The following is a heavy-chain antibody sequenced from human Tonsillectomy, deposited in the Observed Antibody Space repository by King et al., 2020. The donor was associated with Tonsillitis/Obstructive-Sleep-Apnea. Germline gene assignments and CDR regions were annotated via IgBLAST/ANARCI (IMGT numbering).Heavy chain of an antibody. CDR3: ASPSTKTDY. CDR2: ISYDGSNK. CDR1: GFTFSSYA. J-gene: IGHJ4*02. Sequence: VQLVESGGGVVQPGRSLRLSCAASGFTFSSYAMHWVRQAPGKGLEWVAVISYDGSNKYYADSVKGRFTISRDNSKNTLYLQMNSLRAEDTAVYYCASPSTKTDYWGQGTLVTVSS. V-gene: IGHV3-30*04. D-gene: IGHD2-8*01.